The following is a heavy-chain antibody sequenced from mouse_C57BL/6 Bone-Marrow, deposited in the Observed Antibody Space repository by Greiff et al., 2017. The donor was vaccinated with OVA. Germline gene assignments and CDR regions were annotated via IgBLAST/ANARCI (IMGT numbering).Heavy chain of an antibody. D-gene: IGHD4-1*02. Sequence: QVQLQQSGAELVRPGTSVKVSCKASGYAFTNYLIEWVKQRPGQGLEWIGVINPGSGGTNYNEKFKGKATLTADKSSSTAYMQLSSLTSEDSAVYFCARRQLGFDYWGQGTTLTVSS. CDR2: INPGSGGT. V-gene: IGHV1-54*01. CDR1: GYAFTNYL. J-gene: IGHJ2*01. CDR3: ARRQLGFDY.